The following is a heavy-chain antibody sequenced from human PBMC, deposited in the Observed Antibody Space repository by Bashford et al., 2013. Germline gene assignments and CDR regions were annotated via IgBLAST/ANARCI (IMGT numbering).Heavy chain of an antibody. Sequence: GSLRLSCAASGFTFSSYSMNWVRQAPGKGLEWVSSISSSSSYIYYADSVKGRFTISRDNAKNSLYLQMNSLRAEDTAVYYCARDYRYSGSNWAYNRLDPWGQGTLVTGLL. V-gene: IGHV3-21*01. J-gene: IGHJ5*02. CDR1: GFTFSSYS. D-gene: IGHD1-26*01. CDR3: ARDYRYSGSNWAYNRLDP. CDR2: ISSSSSYI.